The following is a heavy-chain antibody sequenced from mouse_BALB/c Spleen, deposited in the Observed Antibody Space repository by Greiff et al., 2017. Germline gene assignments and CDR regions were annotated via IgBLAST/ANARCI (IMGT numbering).Heavy chain of an antibody. D-gene: IGHD2-1*01. CDR2: ISSGGST. CDR3: ARDYYGNYLYYFDY. Sequence: EVQLVESGGGLVKPGGSLKLSCAASGFTFSSYAMSWVRQTPEKRLEWVASISSGGSTYYPDSVKGRFTISRDNARNILYLQMSSLRSEDTAMYYCARDYYGNYLYYFDYWGQGTTLTVSS. J-gene: IGHJ2*01. V-gene: IGHV5-6-5*01. CDR1: GFTFSSYA.